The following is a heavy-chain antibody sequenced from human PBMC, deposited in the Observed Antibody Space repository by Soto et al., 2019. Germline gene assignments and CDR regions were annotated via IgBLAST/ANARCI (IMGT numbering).Heavy chain of an antibody. Sequence: QVQLVQSGAEVKKPGSSVKVSCKASGGTFSSYTISWVRQAPGQGLEWMGRIIPILGIANYAQKFQGRVTXTXXKATSTAYMELSSLRSEDTAVYYCARGGEWFPNDYWGQGTLVTVSS. J-gene: IGHJ4*02. CDR2: IIPILGIA. V-gene: IGHV1-69*02. CDR1: GGTFSSYT. CDR3: ARGGEWFPNDY. D-gene: IGHD3-3*01.